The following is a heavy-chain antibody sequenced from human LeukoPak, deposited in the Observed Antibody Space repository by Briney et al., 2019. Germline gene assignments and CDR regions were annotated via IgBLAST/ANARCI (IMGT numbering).Heavy chain of an antibody. CDR3: ARSVVGYGVQRPEY. D-gene: IGHD2-21*01. CDR2: ICYSGST. V-gene: IGHV4-39*07. J-gene: IGHJ4*02. Sequence: SETLSLTCTVSGGSISSSNYCWGWIRQPPGKGLGWIATICYSGSTYYNPSLKSRVTISVDTSRDQFSLRLRSVTAADTAVYYCARSVVGYGVQRPEYWGQGTLVTVSS. CDR1: GGSISSSNYC.